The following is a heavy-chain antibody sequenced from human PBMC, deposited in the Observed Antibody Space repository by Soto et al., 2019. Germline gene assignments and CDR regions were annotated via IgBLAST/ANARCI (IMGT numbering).Heavy chain of an antibody. J-gene: IGHJ4*02. V-gene: IGHV1-18*04. CDR2: ISPYNATT. Sequence: QVQLVQSGAEVKKPGASVKVSCKASGYTFTSYDINWVRQAPGQGLEWMGCISPYNATTNYAQNFQGRVTMTTDTSTSTAYMELRSLRSDDTAVYYCAKDAPGSGWLSDYWGQGTLVTVSS. D-gene: IGHD3-22*01. CDR3: AKDAPGSGWLSDY. CDR1: GYTFTSYD.